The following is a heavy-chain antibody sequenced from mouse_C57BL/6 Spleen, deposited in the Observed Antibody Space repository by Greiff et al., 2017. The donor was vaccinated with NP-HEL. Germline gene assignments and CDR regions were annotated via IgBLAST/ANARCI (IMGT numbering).Heavy chain of an antibody. D-gene: IGHD4-1*01. Sequence: VMLVESGGDLVKPGGSLKLSCAASGFTFSSYGMSWVRQTPDKRLEWVATISSGGSYTYYPDSVKGRFTISRDNAKNTLYLQMSSLKSEDTAMYYCARQGLGRVYFDYWGQGTTLTVSS. CDR3: ARQGLGRVYFDY. V-gene: IGHV5-6*02. CDR1: GFTFSSYG. J-gene: IGHJ2*01. CDR2: ISSGGSYT.